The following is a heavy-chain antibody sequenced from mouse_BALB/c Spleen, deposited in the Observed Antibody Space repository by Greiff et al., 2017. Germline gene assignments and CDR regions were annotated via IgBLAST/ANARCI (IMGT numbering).Heavy chain of an antibody. Sequence: DVMLVESGGGLVKPGGSLKLSCAASGFTFSDYYMYWVRQTPEKRLEWVATISDGGSYTYYPDSVKGRFTISRDNAKNNLYLQMSSLKSEDTAMYYCARDVGNYRYGGGGVFAYWGQGTLVTVSA. J-gene: IGHJ3*01. CDR1: GFTFSDYY. V-gene: IGHV5-4*02. CDR2: ISDGGSYT. D-gene: IGHD2-14*01. CDR3: ARDVGNYRYGGGGVFAY.